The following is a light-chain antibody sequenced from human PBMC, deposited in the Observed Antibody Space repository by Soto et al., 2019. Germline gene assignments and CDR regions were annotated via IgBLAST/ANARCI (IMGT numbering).Light chain of an antibody. V-gene: IGKV1-5*03. CDR1: QSISNS. CDR2: EAS. J-gene: IGKJ1*01. Sequence: DIQMTQSPSTLSASVGDRVTLTCRASQSISNSLAWYQQKPGKAPKLLIYEASSLKSGVPSRFSGSGSGTEYTLTISSLQLDDFATYYCQQYNGYWTFGQGTKVEIK. CDR3: QQYNGYWT.